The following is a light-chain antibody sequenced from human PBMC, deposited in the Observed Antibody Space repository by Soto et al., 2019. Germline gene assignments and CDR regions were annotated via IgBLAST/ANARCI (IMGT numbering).Light chain of an antibody. CDR1: QSILYSSNNKNY. CDR3: QQYYTTPPT. V-gene: IGKV4-1*01. Sequence: DIVMTQSPDSLAVFLGERATFNCKSSQSILYSSNNKNYLAWYQQKPGQPPKLLIYWASTRESGVPDRFSGSGSGTDFTLSISSLRAEDVAVYYCQQYYTTPPTFGQGTKLEIK. J-gene: IGKJ2*01. CDR2: WAS.